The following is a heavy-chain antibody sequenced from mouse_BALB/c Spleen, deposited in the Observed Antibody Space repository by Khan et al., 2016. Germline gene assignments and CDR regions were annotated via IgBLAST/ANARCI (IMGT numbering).Heavy chain of an antibody. CDR3: ARAGYYGYLAY. D-gene: IGHD1-1*01. CDR2: INPDSYTI. J-gene: IGHJ3*01. CDR1: GFEFSRYW. V-gene: IGHV4-1*02. Sequence: VQLKQSGGGLVHPGGSLKLSCAASGFEFSRYWMSWVRQAPGKGLEWIGEINPDSYTINYTPSLKDKFIISRDNAKNTLYLQMSKVRSEDTALYYCARAGYYGYLAYWGQGTLVTVSA.